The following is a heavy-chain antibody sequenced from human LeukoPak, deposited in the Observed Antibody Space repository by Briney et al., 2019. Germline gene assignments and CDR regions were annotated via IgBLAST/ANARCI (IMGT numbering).Heavy chain of an antibody. CDR3: ARGLTMIVVAHQFDY. Sequence: SETLSLTCTVSGGSISSYYRSWIRQPPGKGLEWIGHIYYSGSTNYSPSLKSRVTISVDTSKNQFSLKLSSVTAADTAVYYCARGLTMIVVAHQFDYWGQGTLVTVSS. CDR2: IYYSGST. J-gene: IGHJ4*02. V-gene: IGHV4-59*12. CDR1: GGSISSYY. D-gene: IGHD3-22*01.